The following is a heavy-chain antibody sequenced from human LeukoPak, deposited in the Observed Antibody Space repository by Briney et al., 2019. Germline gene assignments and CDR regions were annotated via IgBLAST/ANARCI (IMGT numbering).Heavy chain of an antibody. V-gene: IGHV4-28*01. J-gene: IGHJ4*02. CDR2: IYYSEST. D-gene: IGHD6-13*01. Sequence: SETLSLTCAVSGYSISSSNWWGWIRQPPGKGLDWIGYIYYSESTYYNPSLKSRVSMSVDTSKNQFSLKLSSVTAPDTAVYYCARHQGSTWDEYYFDFWGQGTLVTVSS. CDR3: ARHQGSTWDEYYFDF. CDR1: GYSISSSNW.